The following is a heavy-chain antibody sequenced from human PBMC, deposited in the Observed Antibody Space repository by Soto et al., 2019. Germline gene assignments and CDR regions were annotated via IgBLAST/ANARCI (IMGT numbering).Heavy chain of an antibody. D-gene: IGHD6-13*01. CDR1: GGTIGSISCY. CDR3: AGFIAAAGRETEGFDP. V-gene: IGHV4-39*01. CDR2: IYSSAST. J-gene: IGHJ5*02. Sequence: SETLCVTNTVLGGTIGSISCYRGWIRKPPGKGLEGIWSIYSSASTYYNPYLKSRATISVDKSKNQFSLNLSSVTAEDTAVYYCAGFIAAAGRETEGFDPCGQGILVTVSS.